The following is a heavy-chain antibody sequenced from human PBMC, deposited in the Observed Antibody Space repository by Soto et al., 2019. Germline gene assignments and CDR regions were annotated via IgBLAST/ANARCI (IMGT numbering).Heavy chain of an antibody. CDR2: ISNDGSS. V-gene: IGHV3-74*01. Sequence: EVQLVESGGGLVQPGGSLRLSCVASGFTFSSYWMHWVRQAPGKGLVWVSSISNDGSSIYADPVKGRFTISRDNAKTTLYLQMNSLRAEDTAVYYCARLPNKSPQNWGQGTLVIVSP. CDR1: GFTFSSYW. CDR3: ARLPNKSPQN. J-gene: IGHJ1*01.